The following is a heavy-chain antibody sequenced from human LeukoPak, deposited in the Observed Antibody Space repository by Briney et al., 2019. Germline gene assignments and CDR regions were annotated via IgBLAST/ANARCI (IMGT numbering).Heavy chain of an antibody. CDR2: SYYSGSTYYSGST. Sequence: SXXLSLTCTVSGGSIISSXYDWGWSRXPXXKGLEWIGSSYYSGSTYYSGSTYYNPSLKTRVTISVDTSKNQFSLKLNSVTAADTAVYYCARKYSGYDIWGQGTLVTVSS. CDR1: GGSIISSXYD. CDR3: ARKYSGYDI. V-gene: IGHV4-39*01. J-gene: IGHJ4*02. D-gene: IGHD5-12*01.